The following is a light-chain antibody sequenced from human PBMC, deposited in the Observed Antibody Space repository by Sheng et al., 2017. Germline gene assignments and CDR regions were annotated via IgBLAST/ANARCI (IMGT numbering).Light chain of an antibody. V-gene: IGKV3-15*01. Sequence: IMMTQSPATLSVSPGERATLSCRASQSVGSNLAWYQQKPGQAPRLLIYGASTRGTGVPGRFSGSGSGTEFTLTISSLQSEDFAVYYCQQYNNWPRTFGQGTKVEI. CDR2: GAS. CDR1: QSVGSN. CDR3: QQYNNWPRT. J-gene: IGKJ1*01.